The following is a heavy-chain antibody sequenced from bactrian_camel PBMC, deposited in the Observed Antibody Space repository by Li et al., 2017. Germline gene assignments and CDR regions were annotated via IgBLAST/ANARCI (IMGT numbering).Heavy chain of an antibody. J-gene: IGHJ4*01. CDR2: IWSCGST. D-gene: IGHD1*01. V-gene: IGHV3S42*01. CDR1: GFTFSTYA. CDR3: AARRTRCGGSLTTSFTY. Sequence: DVQLVESGGGLVQPGGSLRLSCAASGFTFSTYAMSWVRQAPGKGLEWVSVIWSCGSTIYADSVKGRFTISRDNAKSMLYLQMNSLRPEDMAVYYCAARRTRCGGSLTTSFTYRGQGTQVTVS.